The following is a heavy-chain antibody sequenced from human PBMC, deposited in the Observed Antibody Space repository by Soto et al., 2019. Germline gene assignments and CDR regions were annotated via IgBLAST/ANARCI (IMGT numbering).Heavy chain of an antibody. CDR1: GFTFSNYG. J-gene: IGHJ6*02. Sequence: QVQLVESGGGVVQPGRSLRLSCAASGFTFSNYGMHWVRQAPGKGLEWVAIIWHDGNNKYYADSVRGRFIISRDNSKNRLYLQMNSLRAEATAVYYCASDLVGASDSYGLDVWGQGTPVTVSS. V-gene: IGHV3-33*01. D-gene: IGHD1-26*01. CDR2: IWHDGNNK. CDR3: ASDLVGASDSYGLDV.